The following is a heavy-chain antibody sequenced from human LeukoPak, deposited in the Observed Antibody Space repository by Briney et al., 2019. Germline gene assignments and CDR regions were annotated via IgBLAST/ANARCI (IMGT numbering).Heavy chain of an antibody. CDR1: GYSFTSYW. CDR2: IYPGDSDT. Sequence: GESLKISCKGSGYSFTSYWIGWVRQMPGKGLEWMGIIYPGDSDTRYSPSFQGQVTISADKSISTAYLQWSSLKASDTAMYYCARLPCSSTSCYDNWFDPWGQGTLVTVSS. CDR3: ARLPCSSTSCYDNWFDP. V-gene: IGHV5-51*01. D-gene: IGHD2-2*01. J-gene: IGHJ5*02.